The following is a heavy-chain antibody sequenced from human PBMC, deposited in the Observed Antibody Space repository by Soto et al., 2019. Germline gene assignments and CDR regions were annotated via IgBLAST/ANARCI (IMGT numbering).Heavy chain of an antibody. CDR3: ARAPSAHDSFDV. CDR1: GFSFGDYY. D-gene: IGHD5-12*01. J-gene: IGHJ4*02. V-gene: IGHV3-11*01. Sequence: QVQLVESGGGLVKPGGSLRLSCAASGFSFGDYYMSWIRQAPGRGLEWISYISGTGRTIDYANSVKGRFTISRDNADKSLYLQMNSLGAEDTAIYYCARAPSAHDSFDVGGQGTLVTVSS. CDR2: ISGTGRTI.